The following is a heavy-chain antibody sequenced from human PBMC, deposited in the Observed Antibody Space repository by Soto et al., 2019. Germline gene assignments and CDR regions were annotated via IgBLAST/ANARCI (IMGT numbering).Heavy chain of an antibody. D-gene: IGHD3-3*01. CDR2: ISSSGSSI. V-gene: IGHV3-48*03. Sequence: PVGSLRLSCAASGFPFSDSGMDWVRQVPGRGLEWLAFISSSGSSIYYADSVKGRFTISRENAENSLFLLMNSLRAEDTAVYYCATQSGWFAHWGQGTLVTVSS. CDR3: ATQSGWFAH. J-gene: IGHJ5*02. CDR1: GFPFSDSG.